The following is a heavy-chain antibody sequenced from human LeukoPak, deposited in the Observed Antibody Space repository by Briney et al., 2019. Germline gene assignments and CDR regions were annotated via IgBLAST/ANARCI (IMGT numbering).Heavy chain of an antibody. V-gene: IGHV3-23*01. CDR3: AKVPSVATTPPHY. CDR2: ISSDGST. D-gene: IGHD5-12*01. CDR1: GFTFSSYS. J-gene: IGHJ4*02. Sequence: GGSLRLSCAASGFTFSSYSMSWVRQAPGKGLEWVSAISSDGSTFYSDSVKGRFTISRDNSKNTLYLQMNSLRAEDTAVYYCAKVPSVATTPPHYWGQGTLVTVSS.